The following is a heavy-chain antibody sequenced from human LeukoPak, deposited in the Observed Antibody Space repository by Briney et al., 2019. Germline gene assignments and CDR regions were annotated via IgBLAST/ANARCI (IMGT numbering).Heavy chain of an antibody. Sequence: SETLSLTCTVSGASMDNNNYDWGWIRQPPGKGLEWVGSIYHAGAIYQNPSLKGRVTLSIDMSKDQFSLRLHSVTAADTAVYYCARHGTITFGGVVGHWGQGTRVTVSS. CDR1: GASMDNNNYD. CDR2: IYHAGAI. CDR3: ARHGTITFGGVVGH. J-gene: IGHJ4*02. V-gene: IGHV4-39*01. D-gene: IGHD3-16*01.